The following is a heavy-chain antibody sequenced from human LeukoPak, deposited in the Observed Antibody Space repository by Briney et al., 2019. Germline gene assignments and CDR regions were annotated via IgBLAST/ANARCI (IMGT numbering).Heavy chain of an antibody. J-gene: IGHJ4*02. CDR1: GGSVNSGVYY. Sequence: SETLSLTCTVSGGSVNSGVYYWSWIRQPPGKGLEYIGYIYYSGSTNYNPSLKSRVTISVDTSKNQFSLKLSSVTAADTAVYYCAAPRTNSGFVDYWGQGTLVTVSS. V-gene: IGHV4-61*08. CDR2: IYYSGST. CDR3: AAPRTNSGFVDY. D-gene: IGHD2-8*01.